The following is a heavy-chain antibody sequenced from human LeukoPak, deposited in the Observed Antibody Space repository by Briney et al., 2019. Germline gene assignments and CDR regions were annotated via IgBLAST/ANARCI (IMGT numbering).Heavy chain of an antibody. CDR3: ARFYYDILTGYSTEIDY. CDR1: GYTITGYY. J-gene: IGHJ4*02. CDR2: INPNSGGT. D-gene: IGHD3-9*01. V-gene: IGHV1-2*02. Sequence: ASVKVSCKASGYTITGYYMHWVRQAPGQGLEWMGWINPNSGGTNYAQKFQGRVTMTRDTSISTAYMELSRLRSDDTAVYYCARFYYDILTGYSTEIDYWGQGTLVTVSS.